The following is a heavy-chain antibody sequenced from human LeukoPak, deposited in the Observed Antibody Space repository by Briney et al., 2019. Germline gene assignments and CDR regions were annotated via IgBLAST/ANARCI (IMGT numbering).Heavy chain of an antibody. CDR1: GGSFSGYY. J-gene: IGHJ5*02. CDR2: INRSGST. CDR3: ARGNWFDP. Sequence: SETLSLTCAVYGGSFSGYYWSWIRQPPGKGLDWIGEINRSGSTNYNPSLKSRVTISVDTSKNQFSPKLNSVTAADTAVYYCARGNWFDPWGQGTLVTVSS. V-gene: IGHV4-34*01.